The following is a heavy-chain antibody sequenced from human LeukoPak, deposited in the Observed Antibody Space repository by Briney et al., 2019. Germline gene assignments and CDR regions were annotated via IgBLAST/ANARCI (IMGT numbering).Heavy chain of an antibody. CDR1: GFTLTSYE. V-gene: IGHV3-48*03. D-gene: IGHD6-13*01. CDR3: ARGPYSSNWYVDY. Sequence: GGSLRLSCAASGFTLTSYEMNWVRLAPGKGLEWISYISRTGNSIYYADSVKGRFTVSRDSAKNSLYLQMNSLRAEDTAVYYCARGPYSSNWYVDYWGQGTPVTVAS. J-gene: IGHJ4*02. CDR2: ISRTGNSI.